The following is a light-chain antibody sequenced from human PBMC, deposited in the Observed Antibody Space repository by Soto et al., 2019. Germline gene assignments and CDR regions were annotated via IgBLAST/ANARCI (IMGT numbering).Light chain of an antibody. CDR1: NSDVGSYNL. V-gene: IGLV2-23*01. CDR3: CSYAGSSTLV. CDR2: EDT. Sequence: QSVLTQPASVSGSPGQSITISCTGTNSDVGSYNLVSWYQQHPGKAPILMIYEDTMRPSGVSNRFSGSKSGNTASLTISGLQAEDEADYYCCSYAGSSTLVFGGGTKLTVL. J-gene: IGLJ2*01.